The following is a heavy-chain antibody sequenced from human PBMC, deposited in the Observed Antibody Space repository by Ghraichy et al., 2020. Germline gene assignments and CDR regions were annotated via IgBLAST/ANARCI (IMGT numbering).Heavy chain of an antibody. D-gene: IGHD3-22*01. CDR1: GGSISSSSYY. J-gene: IGHJ6*02. V-gene: IGHV4-39*01. Sequence: SETLSLTCTVSGGSISSSSYYWGWIRQPPGKGLEWIGSIYYSGSTYYNPSLKSRVTISVDTSKNQFSLKLSSVTAADTAVYYCARQVIVVVITTYYYGMDVWGQGTTVTVSS. CDR3: ARQVIVVVITTYYYGMDV. CDR2: IYYSGST.